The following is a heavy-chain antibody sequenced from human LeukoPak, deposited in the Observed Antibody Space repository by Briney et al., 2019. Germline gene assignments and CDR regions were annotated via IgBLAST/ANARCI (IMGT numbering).Heavy chain of an antibody. CDR1: GGSISSSSYY. V-gene: IGHV4-39*07. Sequence: SETLSLTCTVSGGSISSSSYYWGWIRQPPGKGLEWIGEINHSGSTNYNPSLKSRVTISVDTSKNQFSLKLSSVTAADTAVYYCARRPGGYRINYYYYMDVWGKGTTVTVSS. CDR2: INHSGST. CDR3: ARRPGGYRINYYYYMDV. D-gene: IGHD3-22*01. J-gene: IGHJ6*03.